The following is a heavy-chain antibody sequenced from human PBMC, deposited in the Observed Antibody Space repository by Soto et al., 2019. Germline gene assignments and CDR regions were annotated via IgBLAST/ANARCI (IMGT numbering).Heavy chain of an antibody. D-gene: IGHD5-18*01. V-gene: IGHV1-69*06. CDR1: GGTFSSYA. Sequence: QVQLVQSGAEVKKPGSSVKVSCKASGGTFSSYAISWVRQAPGQGLEWMGGIIPIFGTANYAQKFQGRVTITADKSTITAYIELSSLRSADTAVYYCAGRGGYSYGPSDYWGQGTLVTVSS. CDR2: IIPIFGTA. J-gene: IGHJ4*02. CDR3: AGRGGYSYGPSDY.